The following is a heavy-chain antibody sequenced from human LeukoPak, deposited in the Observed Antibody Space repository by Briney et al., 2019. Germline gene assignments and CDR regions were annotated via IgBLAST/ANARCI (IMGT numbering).Heavy chain of an antibody. Sequence: SQTLSLTCTVSGGSISSGSYYWSWIRQPAGKGLEWIGRIYTSGSTNYNPSLKSRVTISVDTSKNQFSLKLSSVTAADTAVYYCASEAVLRFHWFDPWGQGTLVTVSS. CDR2: IYTSGST. D-gene: IGHD3-3*01. CDR3: ASEAVLRFHWFDP. V-gene: IGHV4-61*02. J-gene: IGHJ5*02. CDR1: GGSISSGSYY.